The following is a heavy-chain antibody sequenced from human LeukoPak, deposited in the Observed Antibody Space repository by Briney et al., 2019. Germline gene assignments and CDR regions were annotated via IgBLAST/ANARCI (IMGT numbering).Heavy chain of an antibody. CDR2: ISTSSSYI. V-gene: IGHV3-21*01. D-gene: IGHD4-23*01. CDR1: GFTFSSYG. CDR3: ARDLRWYHAEFDY. Sequence: GGSLRLSCAASGFTFSSYGMNWVRQAPGKGLEWVSSISTSSSYIYYADSMKGRFTISRDNAKNTLYLQMNSLRAEDTAVYYCARDLRWYHAEFDYWGQGTLVTVSS. J-gene: IGHJ4*02.